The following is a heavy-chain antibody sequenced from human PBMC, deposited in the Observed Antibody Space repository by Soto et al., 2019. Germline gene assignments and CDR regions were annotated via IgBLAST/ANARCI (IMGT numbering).Heavy chain of an antibody. Sequence: GGSLRLSCAASGFTFSDYYMSWIRQAPGKGLEWVSSISSSSSYTNYADSVKGRFTISRDNAKNSLYLQMNSLRAEDTAVYYCVRDRYWELTPFHYWGQGTLVTVSS. CDR2: ISSSSSYT. D-gene: IGHD3-16*02. V-gene: IGHV3-11*05. J-gene: IGHJ4*02. CDR1: GFTFSDYY. CDR3: VRDRYWELTPFHY.